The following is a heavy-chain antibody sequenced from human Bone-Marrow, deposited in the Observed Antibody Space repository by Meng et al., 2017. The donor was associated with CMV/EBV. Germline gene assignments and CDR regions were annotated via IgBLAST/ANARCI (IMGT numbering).Heavy chain of an antibody. CDR1: GSISTGGYN. J-gene: IGHJ5*02. CDR2: IYDSGST. V-gene: IGHV4-31*02. CDR3: ARETDSGYDLNWFDP. D-gene: IGHD5-12*01. Sequence: GSISTGGYNWRWVRQHPGKGLEWIGYIYDSGSTYYNPSLKSRLTISVDKSKNQFSLKLSSVTAADTAVYYCARETDSGYDLNWFDPWGQGTLVTVSS.